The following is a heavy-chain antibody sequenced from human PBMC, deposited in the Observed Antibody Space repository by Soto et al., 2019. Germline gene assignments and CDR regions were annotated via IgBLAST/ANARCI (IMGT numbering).Heavy chain of an antibody. V-gene: IGHV3-30-3*01. CDR1: GFTFRNYP. Sequence: QVQLVESGGGVVQPETSLRLSCTVSGFTFRNYPMHWVRQAPGKGLEWVAVISYDGTNQYYTHSVKGRFTISRDNSKNTLYLVMNNLRPEDTAVYYCARESTLGYYYGLDVWGQGTTVTVSS. J-gene: IGHJ6*02. D-gene: IGHD2-15*01. CDR3: ARESTLGYYYGLDV. CDR2: ISYDGTNQ.